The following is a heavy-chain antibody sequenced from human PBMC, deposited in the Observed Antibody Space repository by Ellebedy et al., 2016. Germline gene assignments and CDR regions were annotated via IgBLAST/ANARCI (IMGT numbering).Heavy chain of an antibody. D-gene: IGHD3-10*01. J-gene: IGHJ5*02. V-gene: IGHV4-59*08. CDR3: ARHRGVIKSGALDP. Sequence: LRLSCTVSGGSMNNYYWSWIRQPPGKGLEWIGYVHFSGNTHYNSALKSRVTISVDTSKNQFSLTLSSVTAADTAVYYCARHRGVIKSGALDPWGQGALVTVSS. CDR1: GGSMNNYY. CDR2: VHFSGNT.